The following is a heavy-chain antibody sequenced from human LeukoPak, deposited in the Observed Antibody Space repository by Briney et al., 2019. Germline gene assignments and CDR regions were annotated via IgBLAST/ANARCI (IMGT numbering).Heavy chain of an antibody. J-gene: IGHJ4*02. CDR3: TRRRVTYSNSSGRSRYYFDY. D-gene: IGHD6-6*01. CDR2: IYPGDSDR. V-gene: IGHV5-51*01. CDR1: GYTFSTYW. Sequence: GESLKISCKGSGYTFSTYWIGWVRQMPGKGLEWMGIIYPGDSDRRYSPPFQGQVTMSADKSISTAYLQWSSLKASDTAMYFCTRRRVTYSNSSGRSRYYFDYWGQGTLVTVSS.